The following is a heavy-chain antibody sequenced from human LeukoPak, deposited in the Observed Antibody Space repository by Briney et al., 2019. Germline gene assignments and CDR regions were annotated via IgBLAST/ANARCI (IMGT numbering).Heavy chain of an antibody. CDR3: ARGRMYYDILTGYYDVPAFDY. V-gene: IGHV3-49*04. J-gene: IGHJ4*02. CDR2: IRSKAYGGTN. D-gene: IGHD3-9*01. CDR1: GFTFGDYA. Sequence: GRSLRLSCTASGFTFGDYAMSWVRQAPGKGLEWVGFIRSKAYGGTNECGAYVKGRFTISIDDSKSIAYLQMYRQKTDVTAVYYCARGRMYYDILTGYYDVPAFDYWGQGTLVTVSS.